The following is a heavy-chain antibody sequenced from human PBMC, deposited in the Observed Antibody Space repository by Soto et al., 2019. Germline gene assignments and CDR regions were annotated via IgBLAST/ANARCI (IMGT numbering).Heavy chain of an antibody. CDR1: GGTFSSYA. CDR3: ARERPNYYGSGSFESFDY. V-gene: IGHV1-69*13. Sequence: SVKVSCKASGGTFSSYAISWVRQAPGQGLEWMGGIIPIFGTANYAQKFQGRVTITADESTSTAYMELSSLRSEDTAVYYCARERPNYYGSGSFESFDYWGQGTLVTVSS. D-gene: IGHD3-10*01. CDR2: IIPIFGTA. J-gene: IGHJ4*02.